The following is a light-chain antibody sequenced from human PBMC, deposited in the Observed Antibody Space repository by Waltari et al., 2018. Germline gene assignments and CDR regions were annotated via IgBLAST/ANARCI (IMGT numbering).Light chain of an antibody. J-gene: IGKJ1*01. CDR1: QSVSVY. V-gene: IGKV3-11*01. CDR3: QQRTDRPPVT. CDR2: DAS. Sequence: EVVLTQSPATLSLSPGERATLPCRAGQSVSVYVAWYQQGPGQAPRLLIYDASDRATGVPARFSGSGSGTDFTLTISSLEPEDFAVYYCQQRTDRPPVTFGQGTRVEMK.